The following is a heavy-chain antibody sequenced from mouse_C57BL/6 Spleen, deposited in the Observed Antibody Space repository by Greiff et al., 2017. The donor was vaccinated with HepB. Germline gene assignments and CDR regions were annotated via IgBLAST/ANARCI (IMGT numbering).Heavy chain of an antibody. CDR3: ARDLRSFDY. CDR1: GFTFSSYA. CDR2: ISDGGSYT. D-gene: IGHD6-1*01. J-gene: IGHJ2*01. Sequence: EVMLVESGGGLVKPGGSLKLSCAASGFTFSSYAMSWVRQTPEKRLEWVATISDGGSYTYYPDNVKGRFTISRDNAKNNLYLQMSHLKSEGTAMYYCARDLRSFDYWGQGTTLTVSS. V-gene: IGHV5-4*01.